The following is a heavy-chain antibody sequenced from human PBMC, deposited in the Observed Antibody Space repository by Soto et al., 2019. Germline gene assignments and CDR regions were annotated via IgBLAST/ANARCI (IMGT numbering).Heavy chain of an antibody. D-gene: IGHD1-1*01. CDR2: IYATGTT. CDR1: GASISGYY. V-gene: IGHV4-4*07. J-gene: IGHJ5*02. CDR3: VRDGTKTLRDWFDP. Sequence: SETLSLTCTVSGASISGYYWSWIRKSAGKGLEWIGRIYATGTTDYNPSLKSRVMMSVDTAKKQFSLRLRSVTAADTAVYYCVRDGTKTLRDWFDPWGQGISVTVSS.